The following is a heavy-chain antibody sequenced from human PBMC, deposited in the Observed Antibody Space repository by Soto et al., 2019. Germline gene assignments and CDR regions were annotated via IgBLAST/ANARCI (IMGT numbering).Heavy chain of an antibody. V-gene: IGHV3-48*01. CDR2: ISSSSSTI. D-gene: IGHD6-13*01. J-gene: IGHJ1*01. Sequence: EVQLVESGGGLVQPGGSLRLSCAASGFTCSSYSMNWVRQAPGKGLEGVSYISSSSSTIYYADSVKGRFTISRDNAKNSLYLQMNSLRAEDTAVYYCARDLGSSWYPEYFQHWGQGTLVTVSS. CDR1: GFTCSSYS. CDR3: ARDLGSSWYPEYFQH.